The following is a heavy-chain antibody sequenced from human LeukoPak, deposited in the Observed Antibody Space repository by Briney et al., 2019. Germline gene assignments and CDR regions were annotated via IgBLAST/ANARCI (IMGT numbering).Heavy chain of an antibody. V-gene: IGHV3-23*01. CDR1: GFTFSSYA. Sequence: PGGSLRLSCAASGFTFSSYAMSWVRQAPGKGLDWVSAISGSGSSTSYADSVKGRFTISRDNSKNTLFLQMSSLRAEDTAVYYCAKGSGSGWYGWFAPWGQGTLVTVSS. J-gene: IGHJ5*02. CDR2: ISGSGSST. D-gene: IGHD6-19*01. CDR3: AKGSGSGWYGWFAP.